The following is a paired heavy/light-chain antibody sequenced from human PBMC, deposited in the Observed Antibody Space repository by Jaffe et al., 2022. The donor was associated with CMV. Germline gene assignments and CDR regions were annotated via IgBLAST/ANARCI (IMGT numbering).Heavy chain of an antibody. CDR1: GFTFDNYA. CDR2: ISSKAFGGTT. Sequence: EVQLVESGGGLVKPGRSLRLSCTASGFTFDNYAMTWFRQAPGKGLEWVGFISSKAFGGTTGYAASVKGRFTVSRDDSKSIAYLQMNSLKTEDTAVYYCTRDIERRGYYFDYWGQGTLVTVSS. CDR3: TRDIERRGYYFDY. J-gene: IGHJ4*02. D-gene: IGHD1-1*01. V-gene: IGHV3-49*05.
Light chain of an antibody. Sequence: QSVLTQPPSASGTPGQRVTISCSGSSSNIGSNTVNWYQQLPGTAPKLLIYTDNQRPSGVPDRFSGSKSGTSASLAISGLQSEDEADYYCATWEDSLNGRVFGGGTRLTVL. V-gene: IGLV1-44*01. CDR3: ATWEDSLNGRV. J-gene: IGLJ3*02. CDR1: SSNIGSNT. CDR2: TDN.